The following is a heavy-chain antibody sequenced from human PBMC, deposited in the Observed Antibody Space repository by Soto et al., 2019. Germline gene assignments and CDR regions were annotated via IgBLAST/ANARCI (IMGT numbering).Heavy chain of an antibody. CDR2: IYTSENT. Sequence: PSETLSLTCTGSGGSISSDYWRWIRQPAGKGLEWIGRIYTSENTHYNPSLRSRGSMSLDTSKNQLSRNLSSVTAADTAVYYCARGVGRSSWTSFDSWGQGTLVTVSS. CDR1: GGSISSDY. J-gene: IGHJ4*02. CDR3: ARGVGRSSWTSFDS. V-gene: IGHV4-4*07. D-gene: IGHD6-13*01.